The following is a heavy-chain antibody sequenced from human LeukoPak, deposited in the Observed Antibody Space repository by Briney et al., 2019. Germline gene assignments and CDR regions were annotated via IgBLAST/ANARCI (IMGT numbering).Heavy chain of an antibody. CDR2: ISSSSSYI. CDR3: ARERWETAYVGFDY. CDR1: GFTFSSYS. J-gene: IGHJ4*02. V-gene: IGHV3-21*01. Sequence: GGSLRLSCAASGFTFSSYSMNWVRQAPGKGLEWVSSISSSSSYIYYADSVKGRFTISRDNAKNSLYLQMNSLRAEDTAVYYCARERWETAYVGFDYWGQGTLVTVSS. D-gene: IGHD5-18*01.